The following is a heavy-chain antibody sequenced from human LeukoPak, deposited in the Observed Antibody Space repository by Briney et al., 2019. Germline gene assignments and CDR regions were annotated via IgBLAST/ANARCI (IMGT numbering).Heavy chain of an antibody. D-gene: IGHD3-10*01. J-gene: IGHJ5*02. Sequence: PETLSPTSALSGGSLCGYYSSWVRQPPEEGLEWIGEINHSVRTKNNTSLTRRVTISVATSKKQFSLRLRSVAAADTAVYYCARGKNYYCSGSYYNAKPRPLNWFDPWGQGTLVTVSS. V-gene: IGHV4-34*01. CDR1: GGSLCGYY. CDR2: INHSVRT. CDR3: ARGKNYYCSGSYYNAKPRPLNWFDP.